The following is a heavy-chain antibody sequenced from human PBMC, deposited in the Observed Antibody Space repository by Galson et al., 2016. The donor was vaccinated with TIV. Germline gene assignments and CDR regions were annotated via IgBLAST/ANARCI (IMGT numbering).Heavy chain of an antibody. Sequence: SVKVSCKASGDTFTGYYMHWVRQGPGQGLEWMGWISLNTGDTNYAQKFQGRVTMTRDTSITTAYMELRSLRSDDTAVYYCARFVYGYHVYSWDQGTLVIVSS. D-gene: IGHD5/OR15-5a*01. CDR1: GDTFTGYY. J-gene: IGHJ4*02. CDR3: ARFVYGYHVYS. CDR2: ISLNTGDT. V-gene: IGHV1-2*02.